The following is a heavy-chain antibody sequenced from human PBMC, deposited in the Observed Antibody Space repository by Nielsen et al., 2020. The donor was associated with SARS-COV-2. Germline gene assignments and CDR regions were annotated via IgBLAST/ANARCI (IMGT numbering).Heavy chain of an antibody. Sequence: GESLKISCAASGFTFSDYAMAWVRQAPGKGLEWVSVIKTNGGITYYADSVKGRCTISRDNSKNTLYLQMNSLRAEDTGVYYCAREGLQLPRGVPQDDFWGQGTLVTVSS. CDR1: GFTFSDYA. V-gene: IGHV3-23*01. CDR2: IKTNGGIT. CDR3: AREGLQLPRGVPQDDF. D-gene: IGHD3-10*01. J-gene: IGHJ4*02.